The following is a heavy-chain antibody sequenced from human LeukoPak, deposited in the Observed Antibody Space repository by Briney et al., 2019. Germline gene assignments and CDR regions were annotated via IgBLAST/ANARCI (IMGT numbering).Heavy chain of an antibody. J-gene: IGHJ4*02. D-gene: IGHD3-22*01. CDR1: GGSFSSGTYY. Sequence: SETLSLTCTVSGGSFSSGTYYWSWIRQPPGKGLEWIVYIYYSGSTNYNPSLKSRVTLSVDTSKNQFSLKLSSVTAADTAVYYCARSSYYYDSSGYYSDYWGQGTLVTVSS. V-gene: IGHV4-61*01. CDR3: ARSSYYYDSSGYYSDY. CDR2: IYYSGST.